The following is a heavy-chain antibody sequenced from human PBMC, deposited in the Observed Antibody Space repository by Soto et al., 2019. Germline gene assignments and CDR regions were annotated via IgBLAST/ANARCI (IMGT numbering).Heavy chain of an antibody. J-gene: IGHJ6*02. D-gene: IGHD3-22*01. CDR2: IYWNDDK. CDR1: GFSLSTSGVG. V-gene: IGHV2-5*01. Sequence: SGPTLVNPTQTLTLTCTFSGFSLSTSGVGVGWIRQPPGKALEWLALIYWNDDKRYSPSLKSRLTITKDTSKNQVVLTMTNMDSVDTATYYCARLYYYDSSGYYYDYYYYYGMDVWGQGTTVTVSS. CDR3: ARLYYYDSSGYYYDYYYYYGMDV.